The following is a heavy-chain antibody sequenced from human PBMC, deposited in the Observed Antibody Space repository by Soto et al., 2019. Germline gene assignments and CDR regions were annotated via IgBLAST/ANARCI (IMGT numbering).Heavy chain of an antibody. CDR2: IYYSGST. D-gene: IGHD2-15*01. CDR3: ARAGYSSGGSCYSIWTFDY. CDR1: GGSISSYC. Sequence: SETLSLTCTVSGGSISSYCWSWIRQPPGKGLEWIGYIYYSGSTNYNPSLKSRVTISVDTSKNQFSLKLSSVTAADTAVYYCARAGYSSGGSCYSIWTFDYWGQGTLVTVSS. J-gene: IGHJ4*02. V-gene: IGHV4-59*01.